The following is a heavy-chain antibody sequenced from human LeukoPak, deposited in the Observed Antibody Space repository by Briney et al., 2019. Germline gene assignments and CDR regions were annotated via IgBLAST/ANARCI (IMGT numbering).Heavy chain of an antibody. Sequence: SQTLSLTCTVSGGSISSSSYYWGWIRQPPGKGLEWIGSIYYSGSTYYNPSLKSRVTISVDTSKNQFSLKLSSVTAADTAVYYCASAPIVVVTAILNWFDPWGQGTLVTVSS. CDR3: ASAPIVVVTAILNWFDP. J-gene: IGHJ5*02. CDR2: IYYSGST. V-gene: IGHV4-39*01. D-gene: IGHD2-21*02. CDR1: GGSISSSSYY.